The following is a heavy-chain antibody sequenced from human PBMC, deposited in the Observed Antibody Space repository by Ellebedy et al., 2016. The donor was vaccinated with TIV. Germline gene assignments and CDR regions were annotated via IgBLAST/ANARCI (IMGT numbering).Heavy chain of an antibody. J-gene: IGHJ4*02. CDR3: ANFYD. D-gene: IGHD2/OR15-2a*01. CDR2: ITHNGIT. Sequence: GSLRLSXGVNGGSFSEYYWTWVRQSPGKGLEWVGEITHNGITSYNPSLQSRVTIFIDTSKSQFSLRLRSVTAADTAVYFCANFYDWGPGIRVTASS. V-gene: IGHV4-34*01. CDR1: GGSFSEYY.